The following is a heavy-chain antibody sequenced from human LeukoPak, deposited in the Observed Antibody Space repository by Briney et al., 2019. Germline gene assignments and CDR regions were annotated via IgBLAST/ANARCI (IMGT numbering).Heavy chain of an antibody. J-gene: IGHJ6*03. Sequence: SETLSLTCTVSGGSISNKYWSWIRQPPGKGLEWIGYIYYSGSTNYNPSLKSRVTILVDTSKNQFSLKLTSVTAADTAVYYCAKDSEQWLDYYYYMDVWGKGTTVTISS. CDR3: AKDSEQWLDYYYYMDV. D-gene: IGHD6-19*01. V-gene: IGHV4-59*12. CDR2: IYYSGST. CDR1: GGSISNKY.